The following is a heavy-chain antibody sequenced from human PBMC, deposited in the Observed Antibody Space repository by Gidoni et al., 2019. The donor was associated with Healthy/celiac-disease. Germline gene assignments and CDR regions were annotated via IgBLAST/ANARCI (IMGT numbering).Heavy chain of an antibody. Sequence: QLHLQESGTGLVKPSETLSLTCTVSGRPISSSNYYWGWIRQPPGKGLEWIGSIYYSGSTYYNPSLKSRVTISVDTTKNQFSLKLGSVTAADAAVYYCARPWDYGDPDRSYFNLWGRGTLVTVSS. V-gene: IGHV4-39*01. J-gene: IGHJ2*01. D-gene: IGHD4-17*01. CDR3: ARPWDYGDPDRSYFNL. CDR2: IYYSGST. CDR1: GRPISSSNYY.